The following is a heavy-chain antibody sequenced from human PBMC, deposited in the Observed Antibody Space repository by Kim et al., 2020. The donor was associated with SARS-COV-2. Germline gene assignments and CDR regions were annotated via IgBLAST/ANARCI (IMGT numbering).Heavy chain of an antibody. V-gene: IGHV3-30*02. J-gene: IGHJ4*02. Sequence: KGRFNISRENSRNTLYLQMNSLRPEDTAMYHCAKEKGGSDNFSKGLEYWGQGTLVTVSS. CDR3: AKEKGGSDNFSKGLEY. D-gene: IGHD1-26*01.